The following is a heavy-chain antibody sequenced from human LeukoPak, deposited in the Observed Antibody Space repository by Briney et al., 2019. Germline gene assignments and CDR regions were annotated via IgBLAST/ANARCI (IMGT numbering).Heavy chain of an antibody. Sequence: PSETLSLTCTVSGYSISSGYYWGWIRQPPGKGLEWIGSIYHSGSTYYNPSLKSRVTISVDTSKNQFSLKLSSVTAADTAVYYCARERDLLYYYYMDVWGEGTTVTVSS. CDR3: ARERDLLYYYYMDV. CDR1: GYSISSGYY. CDR2: IYHSGST. D-gene: IGHD1-26*01. J-gene: IGHJ6*03. V-gene: IGHV4-38-2*02.